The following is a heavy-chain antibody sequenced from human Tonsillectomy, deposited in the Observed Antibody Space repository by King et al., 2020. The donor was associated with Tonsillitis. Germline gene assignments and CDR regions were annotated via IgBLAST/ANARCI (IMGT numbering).Heavy chain of an antibody. V-gene: IGHV3-15*01. D-gene: IGHD3-10*01. CDR1: GFTFSNAW. J-gene: IGHJ5*02. CDR2: VKSKTDGETT. CDR3: TITIGPWFDP. Sequence: VQLVESGGGLVKPGGSLRLSCAASGFTFSNAWMSWVRRAPGKGLEWVGRVKSKTDGETTDYASPVEGRFTISRDDSKNTLYLQMNSLKTEDTAVYYCTITIGPWFDPWGQGTLVSVSS.